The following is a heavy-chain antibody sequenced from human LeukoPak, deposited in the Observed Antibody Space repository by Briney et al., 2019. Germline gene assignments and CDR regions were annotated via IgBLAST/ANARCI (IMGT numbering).Heavy chain of an antibody. V-gene: IGHV3-23*01. J-gene: IGHJ4*02. Sequence: GGSLRLSCAASGFTFSSYAMSWVRQAPGKGLEWVSAISGSGGSTYYADSVKGRFTIPRDNSKNTLYLQMNSLRAEDTAVYYCAKASSSGYYSFYFDYWGQGTLVTVSS. CDR3: AKASSSGYYSFYFDY. CDR2: ISGSGGST. CDR1: GFTFSSYA. D-gene: IGHD3-22*01.